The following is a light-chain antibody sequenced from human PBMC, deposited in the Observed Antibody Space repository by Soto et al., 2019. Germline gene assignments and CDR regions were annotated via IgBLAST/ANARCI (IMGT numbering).Light chain of an antibody. V-gene: IGLV2-8*01. CDR1: SSDVGGYNY. CDR3: SSYAGSNIL. CDR2: EVS. Sequence: QSALTQPPSASGSPGQSVTISCTGTSSDVGGYNYVSWYQQHPGKAPKLMIYEVSKRPSGVPDRFSGSKSGNTASLTVSGLQAEDEADYYCSSYAGSNILFGGGTKVTVL. J-gene: IGLJ2*01.